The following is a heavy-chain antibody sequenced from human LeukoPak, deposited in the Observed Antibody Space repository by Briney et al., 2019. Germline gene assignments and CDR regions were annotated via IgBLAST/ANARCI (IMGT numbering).Heavy chain of an antibody. CDR3: AKDRRGGSYYAATLDI. V-gene: IGHV3-23*01. Sequence: GGSLRLSCAASGFTFSSYAMSWVRQAPGKGLEWVSGISDSGDITYYADSVKGRFAISRDNSKNTLYVQMNSLRVEDTAVYFCAKDRRGGSYYAATLDIWGPGTMVTVSS. CDR1: GFTFSSYA. J-gene: IGHJ3*02. D-gene: IGHD1-26*01. CDR2: ISDSGDIT.